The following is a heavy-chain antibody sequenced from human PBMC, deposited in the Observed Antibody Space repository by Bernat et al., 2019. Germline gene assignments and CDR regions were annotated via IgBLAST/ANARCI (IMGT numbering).Heavy chain of an antibody. CDR3: ARVPQGDPKIDYGSGSYYRYYYGMDV. CDR2: INHRGST. V-gene: IGHV4-34*01. Sequence: QVQLQQWGAGLLKPSETLSLTCAVYGGSFSGYYWSWIRQPPGKGLEWIGEINHRGSTNYNPSLKSRVTITVATSTNPFSLTLSSVTAADTSVYYCARVPQGDPKIDYGSGSYYRYYYGMDVWGQGTTVTVSS. J-gene: IGHJ6*02. CDR1: GGSFSGYY. D-gene: IGHD3-10*01.